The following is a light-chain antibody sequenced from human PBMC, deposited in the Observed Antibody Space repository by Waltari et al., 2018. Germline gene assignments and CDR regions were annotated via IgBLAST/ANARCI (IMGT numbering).Light chain of an antibody. Sequence: QSALTQPASVSGSPGQSNTISCTGTSSDVGSYNLVAWYQQHPGKAPKLMIYEVSNRPSGVSNRFSGSKSGNTASLTISGLQAEDEADYYCCSYAGSSTLVFGGGTKLTVL. CDR3: CSYAGSSTLV. CDR1: SSDVGSYNL. V-gene: IGLV2-23*02. CDR2: EVS. J-gene: IGLJ2*01.